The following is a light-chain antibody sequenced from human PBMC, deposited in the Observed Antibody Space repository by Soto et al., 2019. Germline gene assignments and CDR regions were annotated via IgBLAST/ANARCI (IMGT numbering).Light chain of an antibody. CDR1: QSVSSK. V-gene: IGKV3-15*01. CDR2: DAS. Sequence: EIVMTQAPGTVSVSPGERATIYCRATQSVSSKLAWYQQKPGQVPRLLIYDASNRATGVPARFSGSGSGTEFTLTFSTLQSEDFAVYYCQQYNDWPLTFGGGTKVDIK. J-gene: IGKJ4*01. CDR3: QQYNDWPLT.